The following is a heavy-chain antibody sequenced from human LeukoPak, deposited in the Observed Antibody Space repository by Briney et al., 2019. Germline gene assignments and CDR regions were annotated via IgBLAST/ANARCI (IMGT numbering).Heavy chain of an antibody. J-gene: IGHJ4*02. CDR3: ARVSGSYYFRYFDY. V-gene: IGHV4-39*01. D-gene: IGHD1-26*01. CDR1: GGSISSSSYY. CDR2: IYYSGST. Sequence: PSETLSLTCTVSGGSISSSSYYWGWIRQPPGKGLEWIGSIYYSGSTYYNPSLKSRVTISVDTSKNQFSLKLSSVTAADTAVYYCARVSGSYYFRYFDYWGQGTLVTVSS.